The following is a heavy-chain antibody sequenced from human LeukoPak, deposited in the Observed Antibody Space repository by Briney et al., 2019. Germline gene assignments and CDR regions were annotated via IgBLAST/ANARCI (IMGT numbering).Heavy chain of an antibody. D-gene: IGHD3-22*01. Sequence: SGTLSLTCAVSRGSISSNNWRSWVRQPPGKGLECIGVIFHSGSTNYNPSLKSRVTISVDKSKNQFSLKLSSVTAADTAVYYCARGGDYYDSIGQTAFVYWGQGTLVTVSS. CDR1: RGSISSNNW. V-gene: IGHV4-4*02. J-gene: IGHJ4*02. CDR2: IFHSGST. CDR3: ARGGDYYDSIGQTAFVY.